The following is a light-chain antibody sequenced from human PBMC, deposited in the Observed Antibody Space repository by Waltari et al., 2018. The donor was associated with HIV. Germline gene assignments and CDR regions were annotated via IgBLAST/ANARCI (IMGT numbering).Light chain of an antibody. CDR2: TND. V-gene: IGLV1-44*01. Sequence: QSVLTQPPSASGTPGQRVTIPCSGSSPNIGSHSVTWYQQLPGTAPKLLIYTNDQRPSGVPDRFSGSKSGTSASLAITGLQSKDEADYYCAAWDDSLIGVIFGGGTKLTVL. CDR1: SPNIGSHS. CDR3: AAWDDSLIGVI. J-gene: IGLJ2*01.